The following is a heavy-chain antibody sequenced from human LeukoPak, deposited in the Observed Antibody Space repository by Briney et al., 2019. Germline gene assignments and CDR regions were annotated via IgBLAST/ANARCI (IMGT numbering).Heavy chain of an antibody. CDR2: ISAYNGNT. J-gene: IGHJ6*02. V-gene: IGHV1-18*01. D-gene: IGHD3-9*01. CDR3: ASSSDVLTGYLTPRYYYGMDV. Sequence: GASVKVSCKASGYTFTSYGISWVRQAPGQGLEWMGWISAYNGNTTYAQKLQGRVTMTTDTSTSTAYMELRSLRSDDTAVYYCASSSDVLTGYLTPRYYYGMDVWGQGTTATVSS. CDR1: GYTFTSYG.